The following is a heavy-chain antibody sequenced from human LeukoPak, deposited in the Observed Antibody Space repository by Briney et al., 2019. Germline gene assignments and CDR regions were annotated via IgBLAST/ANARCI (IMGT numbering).Heavy chain of an antibody. CDR1: GFIFTRYW. Sequence: SLQISCKRSGFIFTRYWIGWVRQVPGKSLELMGLIYPGDADTRYSTSFQGQVTISADKSISTAYLQWSSLKASDTAMYYCARLTGYCSSTSCYADKWGQGTLVTVSS. CDR2: IYPGDADT. CDR3: ARLTGYCSSTSCYADK. D-gene: IGHD2-2*01. V-gene: IGHV5-51*01. J-gene: IGHJ4*02.